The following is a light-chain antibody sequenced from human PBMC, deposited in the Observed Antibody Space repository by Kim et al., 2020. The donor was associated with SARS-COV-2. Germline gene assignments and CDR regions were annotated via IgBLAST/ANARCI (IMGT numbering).Light chain of an antibody. CDR2: DAS. Sequence: VSPGERATLSCRASESVGIRLAWYQHKLGQPPRLLIYDASTRATGVPPRFSGSGSETEFTLTISDLQSEDFAVYFCQHYNNWPPFTFGQGTKLEI. CDR3: QHYNNWPPFT. J-gene: IGKJ2*01. CDR1: ESVGIR. V-gene: IGKV3-15*01.